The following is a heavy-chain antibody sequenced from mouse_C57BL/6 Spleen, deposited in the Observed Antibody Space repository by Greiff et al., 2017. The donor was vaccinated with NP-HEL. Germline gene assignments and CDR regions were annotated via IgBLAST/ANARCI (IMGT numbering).Heavy chain of an antibody. V-gene: IGHV1-82*01. Sequence: VPLPPSVPVLFSPVASVSFSCPASVYAFSTSCMHCLNQWPVKGLEWFGRIYPGVGATNYNGKFQGKATLTADKSSSTAYMQLSSLTSEDSAVYFCARSESNYDYAMDYWGQGTSVTVSS. CDR1: VYAFSTSC. J-gene: IGHJ4*01. CDR2: IYPGVGAT. D-gene: IGHD2-5*01. CDR3: ARSESNYDYAMDY.